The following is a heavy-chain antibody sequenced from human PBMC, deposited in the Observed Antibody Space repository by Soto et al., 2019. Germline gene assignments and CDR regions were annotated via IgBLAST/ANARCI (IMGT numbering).Heavy chain of an antibody. V-gene: IGHV1-69*02. Sequence: QVHLVQSGAELKKPGSSVRVSCKASGDTFNFYTINWVRQAPGLGLEWMGRTNPILSMSNSALKFQGRLSISADKYTSTACMDLRSLRSDDTAVYYCATSYGSGSQAFDYWGQGALVTVSS. CDR1: GDTFNFYT. D-gene: IGHD3-10*01. J-gene: IGHJ4*02. CDR2: TNPILSMS. CDR3: ATSYGSGSQAFDY.